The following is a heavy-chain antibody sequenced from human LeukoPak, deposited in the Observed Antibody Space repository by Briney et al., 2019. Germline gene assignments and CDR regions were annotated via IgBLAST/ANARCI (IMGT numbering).Heavy chain of an antibody. CDR1: GGSISSSSYY. Sequence: PSETVSLTCTVSGGSISSSSYYWGWIRQPPGKGLEWIGSIYYSGSTYYNPSLKSRVTISVDTSKNQFSLKLSSVTAADTAVYYCASPYYGSGSYIVDPWGQGTLVTVSS. CDR3: ASPYYGSGSYIVDP. D-gene: IGHD3-10*01. CDR2: IYYSGST. V-gene: IGHV4-39*01. J-gene: IGHJ5*02.